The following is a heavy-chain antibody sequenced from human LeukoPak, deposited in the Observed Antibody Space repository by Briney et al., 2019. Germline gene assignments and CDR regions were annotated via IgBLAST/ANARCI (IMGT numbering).Heavy chain of an antibody. D-gene: IGHD6-13*01. CDR3: TTDEDSSSWYWIYYYYMDV. Sequence: PGGSLRLSCAASGFTFSNAWMSWVPKAPGKGREWVGRIKRKTDGGTTDYAAPVKGRFTISRDDSKNTLYLQMNSLKTEDTAVYYCTTDEDSSSWYWIYYYYMDVWGKGTTVTVSS. CDR1: GFTFSNAW. CDR2: IKRKTDGGTT. V-gene: IGHV3-15*01. J-gene: IGHJ6*03.